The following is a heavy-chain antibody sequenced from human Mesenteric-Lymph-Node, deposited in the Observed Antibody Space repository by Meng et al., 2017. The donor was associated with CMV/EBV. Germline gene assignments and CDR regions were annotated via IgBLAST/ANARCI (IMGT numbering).Heavy chain of an antibody. CDR3: ARGPRTIVAGGRVAPLDY. V-gene: IGHV3-72*01. Sequence: GESLKISCGASGFTFSDHYLAWVRQAPGKGLEWVAFSRNKAKGYTTEYAASVTGRFTISRDDSKNSLYLQMNSLRTEDTAVYFCARGPRTIVAGGRVAPLDYWGQGTLVTVSS. J-gene: IGHJ4*02. CDR2: SRNKAKGYTT. D-gene: IGHD4-11*01. CDR1: GFTFSDHY.